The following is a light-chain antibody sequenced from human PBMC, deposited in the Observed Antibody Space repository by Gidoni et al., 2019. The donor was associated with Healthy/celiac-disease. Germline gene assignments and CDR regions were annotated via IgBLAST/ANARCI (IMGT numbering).Light chain of an antibody. Sequence: QTVVTQEPSFSVSPGGTVTPTCGLSSGSVSTSYYPSWYQQTPGQAPRTLIYSPNTRSSGVPDRFSGSILGNKAARTITGAQADDESDYYCVLYMGSGIWVFGGGTKLTVL. CDR2: SPN. CDR3: VLYMGSGIWV. V-gene: IGLV8-61*01. J-gene: IGLJ3*02. CDR1: SGSVSTSYY.